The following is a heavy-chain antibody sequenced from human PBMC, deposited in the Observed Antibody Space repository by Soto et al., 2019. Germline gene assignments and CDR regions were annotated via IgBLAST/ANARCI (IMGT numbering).Heavy chain of an antibody. D-gene: IGHD4-17*01. CDR1: GLSFSKYS. V-gene: IGHV5-51*01. J-gene: IGHJ6*02. Sequence: GESLKISWEGSGLSFSKYSVGRVRYIAGKCQEWMGIIHPGDSDTRYSPSFQGQVTIPADKSIRTDYLQWSSLKASDTPTYYCTLSYGDSYYYFDSMDVWSQGTTVTDAS. CDR3: TLSYGDSYYYFDSMDV. CDR2: IHPGDSDT.